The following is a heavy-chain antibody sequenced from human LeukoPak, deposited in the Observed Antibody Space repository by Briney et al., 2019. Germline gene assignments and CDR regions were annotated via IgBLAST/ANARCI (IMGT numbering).Heavy chain of an antibody. V-gene: IGHV1-8*01. CDR1: GYTFTSYD. CDR3: ARGVKKYSTPRPAVYNWFDP. D-gene: IGHD6-6*01. J-gene: IGHJ5*02. Sequence: ASVKVSCKASGYTFTSYDINWVRQATGQGLEWMGWMNPNSGNTGYAQKFQGRVTMTRNTSIRTAYMELSSLRSEDTAVYYCARGVKKYSTPRPAVYNWFDPWGQGTLVTVSS. CDR2: MNPNSGNT.